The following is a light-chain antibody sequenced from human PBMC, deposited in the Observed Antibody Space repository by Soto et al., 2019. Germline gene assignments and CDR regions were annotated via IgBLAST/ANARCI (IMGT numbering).Light chain of an antibody. CDR2: DGS. CDR3: QQYNSYSLT. V-gene: IGKV1-5*01. CDR1: QTISSW. Sequence: DIQLTQSPSTLSASVGDRVTITCRASQTISSWLAWYQQKPGKAPKLLIYDGSSFESGVPSRFSGSGSGTEFTLTISSLQPDDFATYYCQQYNSYSLTFGQGTKVDIK. J-gene: IGKJ1*01.